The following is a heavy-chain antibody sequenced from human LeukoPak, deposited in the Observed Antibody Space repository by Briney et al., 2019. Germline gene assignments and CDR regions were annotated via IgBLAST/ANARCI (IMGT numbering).Heavy chain of an antibody. CDR2: FDPEDGET. D-gene: IGHD5-24*01. Sequence: ASVKVSCRVSGYTLTELSMHWVRQAPGKGLEWMGGFDPEDGETIYAQKFQGRVTMTEDTSTDTAYMELSSLRSEDTAVYYCATDRAGYDLEYYWGQGTLVTVSS. CDR1: GYTLTELS. CDR3: ATDRAGYDLEYY. V-gene: IGHV1-24*01. J-gene: IGHJ4*02.